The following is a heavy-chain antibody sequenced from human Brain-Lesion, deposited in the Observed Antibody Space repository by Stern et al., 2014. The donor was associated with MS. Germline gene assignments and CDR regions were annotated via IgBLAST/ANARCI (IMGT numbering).Heavy chain of an antibody. V-gene: IGHV4-4*02. Sequence: VQLVQSGPGLVKPSGTLSLTCAVSGGSISSSNWWSWVRQSPGKGLEWIGESDHSGSTIYNPSLKSRVTVSVEKSKNRFSLTLRSVTAADPAVYFCARFPASRPHVFDSWGQGTLVTVSS. CDR1: GGSISSSNW. CDR2: SDHSGST. J-gene: IGHJ4*02. CDR3: ARFPASRPHVFDS. D-gene: IGHD6-13*01.